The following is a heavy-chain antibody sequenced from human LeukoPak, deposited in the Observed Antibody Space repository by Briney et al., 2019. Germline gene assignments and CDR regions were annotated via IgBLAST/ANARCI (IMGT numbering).Heavy chain of an antibody. CDR3: ARDATTVTWGFDP. CDR2: IYYSGST. Sequence: PSETLSLTCTVSGGSISSYYWSWIRQPPGKGLEWIGYIYYSGSTNYNPPLKSRVTISVDTSKNQFSLRLSSVTAADTAVYYCARDATTVTWGFDPWGQGTLVTVSS. J-gene: IGHJ5*02. V-gene: IGHV4-59*01. CDR1: GGSISSYY. D-gene: IGHD4-17*01.